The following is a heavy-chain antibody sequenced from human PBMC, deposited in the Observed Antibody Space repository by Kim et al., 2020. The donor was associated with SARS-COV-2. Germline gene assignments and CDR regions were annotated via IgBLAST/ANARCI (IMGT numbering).Heavy chain of an antibody. V-gene: IGHV3-30-3*01. D-gene: IGHD6-13*01. J-gene: IGHJ3*02. CDR3: ARGLAAAVFDAFYI. CDR2: ISYDGSNK. Sequence: GGSLRLSCAASGFTFSSYAMHWVRQAPGKGLEWVAVISYDGSNKYYADSVKGRFTISRDNSKNTLYLQMNSLRAEDTAVYYCARGLAAAVFDAFYIWGQG. CDR1: GFTFSSYA.